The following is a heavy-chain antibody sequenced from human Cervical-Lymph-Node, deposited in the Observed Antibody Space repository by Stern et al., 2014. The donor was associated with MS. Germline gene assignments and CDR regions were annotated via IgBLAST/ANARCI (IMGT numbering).Heavy chain of an antibody. V-gene: IGHV3-33*01. CDR1: GFNFSNYA. CDR3: ARGRYSSGWYLYVY. CDR2: VWYDGDDK. D-gene: IGHD6-19*01. J-gene: IGHJ4*02. Sequence: QVQLVQSGGGVVQPGRSLRLSCTASGFNFSNYAMHWVRQAPGKGLEWVAVVWYDGDDKYYADSVKGRFTIFRYNSKNSLYLQMTSLRTEDTAVYYCARGRYSSGWYLYVYWGQGTLVTVSS.